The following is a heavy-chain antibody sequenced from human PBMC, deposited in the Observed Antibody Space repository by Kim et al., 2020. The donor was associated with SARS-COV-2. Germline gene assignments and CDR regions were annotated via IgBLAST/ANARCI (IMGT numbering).Heavy chain of an antibody. J-gene: IGHJ6*02. Sequence: GGPLRLSCAASGFTFRSYEMNWVRQAPGKGLEWVSYIGRDGSTIYYSDSVKGRFTISRDNAKNSLYLQMNSLRAEDTAVYYCARDLPVMKDGESYYYYYNMDVWGHGTTVTVSS. CDR1: GFTFRSYE. CDR2: IGRDGSTI. V-gene: IGHV3-48*03. CDR3: ARDLPVMKDGESYYYYYNMDV. D-gene: IGHD2-21*01.